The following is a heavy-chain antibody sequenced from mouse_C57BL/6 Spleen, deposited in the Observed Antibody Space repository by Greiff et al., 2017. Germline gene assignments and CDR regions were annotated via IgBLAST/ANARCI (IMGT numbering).Heavy chain of an antibody. V-gene: IGHV14-2*01. D-gene: IGHD2-5*01. CDR1: GFNIKDYY. CDR2: IDPEDGET. CDR3: ARSYSNYVYYFDY. Sequence: VQLMQSGAELVKPGASVKLSCTASGFNIKDYYMHWVKQRTEQGLEWIGRIDPEDGETKYAPKFQGKATITANTSSNPAYLQLSSQTSEDTAVYYYARSYSNYVYYFDYWGQGTTLTVSP. J-gene: IGHJ2*01.